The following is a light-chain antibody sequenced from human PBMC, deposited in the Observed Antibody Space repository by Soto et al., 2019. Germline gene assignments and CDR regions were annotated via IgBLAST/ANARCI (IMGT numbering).Light chain of an antibody. V-gene: IGLV2-14*01. J-gene: IGLJ3*02. CDR2: EVS. CDR3: SSYTITNTWV. Sequence: QSALTQPASVSGSPGQSITLSCTGTSSDVGGYEYVSWYQQHPGKAPKLIIYEVSNRPSGVSDRFSGSKSGNTASLTISGLQAEDEADYYCSSYTITNTWVFGGGTKLTVL. CDR1: SSDVGGYEY.